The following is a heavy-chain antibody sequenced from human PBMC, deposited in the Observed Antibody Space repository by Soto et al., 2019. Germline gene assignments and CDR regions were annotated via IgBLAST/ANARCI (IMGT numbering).Heavy chain of an antibody. CDR3: VRTANWLDP. CDR1: GSSISSSSYH. Sequence: PSETLSLTCTVSGSSISSSSYHWGWIRQPPGKGLEWIGNSHYSGSAYYNPSLKSRVTISVDTSKNQVSLKLSSVTAADTAVYYCVRTANWLDPWGQGTLVTVSS. V-gene: IGHV4-39*01. J-gene: IGHJ5*02. CDR2: SHYSGSA.